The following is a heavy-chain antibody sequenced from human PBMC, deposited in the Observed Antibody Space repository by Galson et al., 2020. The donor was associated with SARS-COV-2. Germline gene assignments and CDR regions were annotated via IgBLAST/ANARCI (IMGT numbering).Heavy chain of an antibody. J-gene: IGHJ6*02. V-gene: IGHV3-48*03. CDR1: GITFSSYE. CDR3: ARAGCSGGSCYSVRLPYYYYGMDV. Sequence: GGSLRLSCAASGITFSSYEMNWVRQAPGKGLEWVSYISSSGSTIYYADSVKGRFTISRDNAKNSLYLQMNSLRAEDTAVYYCARAGCSGGSCYSVRLPYYYYGMDVWGQGTTVTVSS. D-gene: IGHD2-15*01. CDR2: ISSSGSTI.